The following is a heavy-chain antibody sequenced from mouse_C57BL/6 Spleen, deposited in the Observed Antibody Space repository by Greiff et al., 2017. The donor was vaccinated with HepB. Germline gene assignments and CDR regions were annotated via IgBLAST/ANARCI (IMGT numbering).Heavy chain of an antibody. D-gene: IGHD2-5*01. Sequence: VMLVESGAELVRPGTSVKVSCKASGYAFTNYLIEWVKQRPGQGLEWIGVINPGSGGTNYNEKFKGKATLTADKSSSTAYMQLSSLTSEDSAVYFCARRNYSKGFAYWGQGTLVTVSA. V-gene: IGHV1-54*01. CDR1: GYAFTNYL. CDR2: INPGSGGT. CDR3: ARRNYSKGFAY. J-gene: IGHJ3*01.